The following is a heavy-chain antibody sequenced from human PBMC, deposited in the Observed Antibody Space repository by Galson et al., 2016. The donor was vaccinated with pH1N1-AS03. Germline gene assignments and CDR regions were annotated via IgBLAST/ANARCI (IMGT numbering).Heavy chain of an antibody. CDR2: ISSTGNT. V-gene: IGHV4-61*09. J-gene: IGHJ4*02. Sequence: TLSLTCTVSDGSISSNVYYWSWIRQAAGKGLEWIGYISSTGNTIYKSSLKGRVAISIDTSKSQFSLNLASVTAADTAVYYCARVVVEWLVNQEVHGFDSWGQGTLVTVSS. CDR1: DGSISSNVYY. D-gene: IGHD6-19*01. CDR3: ARVVVEWLVNQEVHGFDS.